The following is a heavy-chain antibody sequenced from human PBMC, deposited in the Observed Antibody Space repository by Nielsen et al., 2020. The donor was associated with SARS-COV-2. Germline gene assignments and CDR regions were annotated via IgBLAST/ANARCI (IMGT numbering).Heavy chain of an antibody. CDR3: ARGDLVVVPSPLLGLGPIFYYFYLDV. CDR2: VFRSGST. CDR1: GDSVSSNDY. J-gene: IGHJ6*03. Sequence: SETLSLTCAVSGDSVSSNDYWTWVRQSPGKGLEWIGEVFRSGSTHYNPSLKSRVTLSMDNSKNQFSLRLTSVSAADTAVYFCARGDLVVVPSPLLGLGPIFYYFYLDVWGKGTTVIVSS. D-gene: IGHD2-2*02. V-gene: IGHV4-4*02.